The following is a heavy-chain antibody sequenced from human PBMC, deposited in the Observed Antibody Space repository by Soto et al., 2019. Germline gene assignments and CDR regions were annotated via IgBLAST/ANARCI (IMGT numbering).Heavy chain of an antibody. Sequence: QVQLVQSGAEVKKPGASVKVSCKASGYTFTSYGITWVRQAPGQGLEWMGWISGYNGITNYAQKLQGRVTMTTDTSTSTAYMELRSLRSDDTAVYYCARDPTIFGGVQNYGMDVWGQGTTVTVSS. CDR1: GYTFTSYG. J-gene: IGHJ6*02. V-gene: IGHV1-18*01. D-gene: IGHD3-3*01. CDR3: ARDPTIFGGVQNYGMDV. CDR2: ISGYNGIT.